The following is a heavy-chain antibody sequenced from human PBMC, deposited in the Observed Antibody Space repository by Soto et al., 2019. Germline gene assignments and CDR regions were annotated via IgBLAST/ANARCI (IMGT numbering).Heavy chain of an antibody. V-gene: IGHV3-21*01. CDR3: ASRQVVAATPWAFDL. Sequence: GGSLRLSCVASGFIFSSYSMNWVRQAPGKGLEWVSSIDSSRTYIYYVDSVKGRFTISRDNAENSLYLQMNSLRAEDTAIYYCASRQVVAATPWAFDLWGQGTMVTVSS. CDR1: GFIFSSYS. D-gene: IGHD2-15*01. CDR2: IDSSRTYI. J-gene: IGHJ3*01.